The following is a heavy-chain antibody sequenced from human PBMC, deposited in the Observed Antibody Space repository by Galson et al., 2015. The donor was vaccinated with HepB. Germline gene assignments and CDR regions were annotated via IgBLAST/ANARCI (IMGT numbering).Heavy chain of an antibody. J-gene: IGHJ4*02. CDR3: APRHHDYGSGANDY. Sequence: SLRLSCAASGFTFSSYGMHWVRQAPGKGLEWVAGISYDGSNKSYADSVKGRFTISRDNYKNTMYLQMNSLRAEDTAVYYCAPRHHDYGSGANDYGGQGTLVPVSS. D-gene: IGHD3-10*01. CDR2: ISYDGSNK. CDR1: GFTFSSYG. V-gene: IGHV3-30*19.